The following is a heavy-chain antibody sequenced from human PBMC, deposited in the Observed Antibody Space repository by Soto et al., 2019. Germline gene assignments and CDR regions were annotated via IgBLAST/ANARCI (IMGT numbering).Heavy chain of an antibody. CDR2: IYHSGSN. V-gene: IGHV4-30-2*01. D-gene: IGHD5-12*01. CDR3: ARHPGS. CDR1: GGSISSGGYS. Sequence: PSETLSLTCAVSGGSISSGGYSWSWIRQPPGKGLEWIGYIYHSGSNYYNPSLKSRVTISVDTSKNQFSLKLSSVTAADTAVYYCARHPGSWGQGTPVTVSS. J-gene: IGHJ5*02.